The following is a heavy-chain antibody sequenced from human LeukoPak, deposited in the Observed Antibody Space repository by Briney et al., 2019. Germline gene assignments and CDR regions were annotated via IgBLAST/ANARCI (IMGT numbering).Heavy chain of an antibody. CDR3: ARDNDACGYSYGYCYFDY. D-gene: IGHD5-18*01. Sequence: SVKVSCKASGGTFSSYAISWVRQAPGQGLEWMGGIIPIFGTANYAQKFQGRVTITADESTSTAYMELSSLRSEDTAVYYCARDNDACGYSYGYCYFDYWGQGTLATVSS. CDR2: IIPIFGTA. CDR1: GGTFSSYA. V-gene: IGHV1-69*13. J-gene: IGHJ4*02.